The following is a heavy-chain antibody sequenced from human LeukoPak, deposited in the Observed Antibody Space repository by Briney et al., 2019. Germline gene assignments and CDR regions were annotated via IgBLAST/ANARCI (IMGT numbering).Heavy chain of an antibody. Sequence: GESLKISCKGSGYSFTSYWIGWVRQMPGKGLEWMGIIYPGDSDTRYTPSFQGQVIISADKSTGTVYLQWTSLKASDTAIYYCARLECSSTTCPFAYWGQGTLVTVSS. D-gene: IGHD2-2*01. CDR2: IYPGDSDT. CDR3: ARLECSSTTCPFAY. J-gene: IGHJ4*02. V-gene: IGHV5-51*01. CDR1: GYSFTSYW.